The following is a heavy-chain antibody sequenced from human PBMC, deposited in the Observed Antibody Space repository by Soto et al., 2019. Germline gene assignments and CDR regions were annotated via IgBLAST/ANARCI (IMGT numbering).Heavy chain of an antibody. CDR3: AKPSSGWYGGGDY. J-gene: IGHJ4*02. D-gene: IGHD6-19*01. V-gene: IGHV3-23*01. Sequence: EVQLLESGGGLVQPGGSLRLSCAAFGFTFSSYAMSWVRQAPGKGLEWVSAISGSGGSTYYADSVKGRFTISRDNSKNTLYLQMNSLRAEDTAVYYCAKPSSGWYGGGDYWGQGTLVTVSS. CDR2: ISGSGGST. CDR1: GFTFSSYA.